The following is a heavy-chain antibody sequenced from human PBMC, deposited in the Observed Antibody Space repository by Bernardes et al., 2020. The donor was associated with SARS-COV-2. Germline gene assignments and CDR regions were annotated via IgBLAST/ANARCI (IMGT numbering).Heavy chain of an antibody. Sequence: ASVKVSCKASGYTFTSYGISWVRQAPGQGLEWMGWISAYNGNTNYAQKLQGRVTMTTDTSTSKAYMELRSLRSDDTAVYYCASDRYDYVWGSYPSGLDYWGQGTLVTVSS. V-gene: IGHV1-18*01. J-gene: IGHJ4*02. CDR1: GYTFTSYG. CDR2: ISAYNGNT. D-gene: IGHD3-16*02. CDR3: ASDRYDYVWGSYPSGLDY.